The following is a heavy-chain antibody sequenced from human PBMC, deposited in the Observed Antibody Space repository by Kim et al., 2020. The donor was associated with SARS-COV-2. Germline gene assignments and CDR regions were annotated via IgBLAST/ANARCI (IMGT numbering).Heavy chain of an antibody. CDR3: AKDRWGVGDGLRYFDWLSDY. CDR2: IWYDGSTK. D-gene: IGHD3-9*01. J-gene: IGHJ4*02. Sequence: GGSLRLSCAASGFTFSSYGMHWVRQAPGKGLEWVAVIWYDGSTKYYADSVKGRFTISRDNSKNTLYLQMNSLRAEDTAVYYCAKDRWGVGDGLRYFDWLSDYWGQGTLVTVSS. V-gene: IGHV3-33*06. CDR1: GFTFSSYG.